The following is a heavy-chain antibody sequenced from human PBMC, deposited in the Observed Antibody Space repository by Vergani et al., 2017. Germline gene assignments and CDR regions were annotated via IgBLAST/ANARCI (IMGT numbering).Heavy chain of an antibody. D-gene: IGHD3-22*01. CDR2: INPNSGGT. CDR1: GYTFSAYY. CDR3: ARRYYDSSGDYYLYFHH. Sequence: QVQLVQSGAEVKKPGASLKVSCKTSGYTFSAYYINWVRQAPGQGPEWMGWINPNSGGTNYAKKFQGRVTMTRDTSISTAYLELSNLRSDDTAVFYCARRYYDSSGDYYLYFHHWGQGTLVTVSS. J-gene: IGHJ1*01. V-gene: IGHV1-2*02.